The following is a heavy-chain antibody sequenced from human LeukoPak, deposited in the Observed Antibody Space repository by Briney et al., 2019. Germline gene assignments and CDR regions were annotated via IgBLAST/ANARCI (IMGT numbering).Heavy chain of an antibody. V-gene: IGHV4-39*07. CDR3: ARDWGVEGRPGYMDV. D-gene: IGHD6-6*01. Sequence: SETLSLTCTVSGGSISSTSYYWGWIRQPPGKGLECIGSIYYSGSTNYNPSLKSRVTILVDTSKNQFSLKLSSVTAADTAVYFCARDWGVEGRPGYMDVWGKGTTVTASS. CDR1: GGSISSTSYY. J-gene: IGHJ6*03. CDR2: IYYSGST.